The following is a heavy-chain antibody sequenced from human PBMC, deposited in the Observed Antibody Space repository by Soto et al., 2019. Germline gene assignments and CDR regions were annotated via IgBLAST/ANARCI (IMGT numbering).Heavy chain of an antibody. V-gene: IGHV1-2*02. Sequence: QVQLVQSGAEVKKPGASVKVSCKTSGYSFSEFRMHWVRQAPGQGLEWMGWVNPINGNTNYAQDFQGRVTMTRDASTKTVYLELSSLTSVDTSTVYCAREHWNFDYWGQGTLIPVSS. CDR3: AREHWNFDY. CDR1: GYSFSEFR. D-gene: IGHD3-3*01. J-gene: IGHJ4*02. CDR2: VNPINGNT.